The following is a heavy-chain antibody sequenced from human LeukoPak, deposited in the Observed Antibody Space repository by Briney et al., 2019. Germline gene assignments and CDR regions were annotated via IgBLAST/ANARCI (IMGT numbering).Heavy chain of an antibody. V-gene: IGHV4-30-4*01. Sequence: SETLSLTCTVSGGSISSGDYYWSWIRQPPGTGLEWIGCIYYSGSTYYNPSLKSRVTISVDTSKNQFSLKLSSVTAADTAVYYCARGGYSYGHFDYWGQGTLVTVSS. CDR1: GGSISSGDYY. D-gene: IGHD5-18*01. CDR3: ARGGYSYGHFDY. J-gene: IGHJ4*02. CDR2: IYYSGST.